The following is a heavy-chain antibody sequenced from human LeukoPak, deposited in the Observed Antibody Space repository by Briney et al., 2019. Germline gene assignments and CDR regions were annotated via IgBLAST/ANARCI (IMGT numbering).Heavy chain of an antibody. Sequence: SGPTLVNPTQTLTLTCTFSDFSLSTPGMGVGWIRQPPGKALEWLAFIYYNDDKRYSPSLRSRLTITRDTSKNQAVLAMTNMDPVDTATYYCAHLVVTIDWRSYFDYWGQGALGTVSS. J-gene: IGHJ4*02. D-gene: IGHD3-9*01. V-gene: IGHV2-5*01. CDR3: AHLVVTIDWRSYFDY. CDR2: IYYNDDK. CDR1: DFSLSTPGMG.